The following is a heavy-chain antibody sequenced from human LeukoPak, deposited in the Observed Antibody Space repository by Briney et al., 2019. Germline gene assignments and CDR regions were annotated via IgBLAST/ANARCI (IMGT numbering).Heavy chain of an antibody. CDR1: GFTFSSCG. J-gene: IGHJ4*02. D-gene: IGHD3-3*01. CDR3: ARFTPPEWALGY. V-gene: IGHV3-66*01. Sequence: GGSLRLSCAASGFTFSSCGMSWVRQAPGKGLEWVSVIYSGGSTYYADSVKGRFTISRDNSKNTLYLQMNSLRAEDTAVYYCARFTPPEWALGYWGQGTLVTVSS. CDR2: IYSGGST.